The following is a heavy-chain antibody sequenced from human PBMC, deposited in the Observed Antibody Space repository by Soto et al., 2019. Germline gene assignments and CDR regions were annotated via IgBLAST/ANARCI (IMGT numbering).Heavy chain of an antibody. CDR1: GYTFTSYD. CDR3: ARDRAVLVPAALNDYYYYGMDV. CDR2: MNPNSGNT. D-gene: IGHD2-2*01. Sequence: QVQLVQSGAEVKKPGASVKVSCKASGYTFTSYDINWVRQATGQGLEWMGWMNPNSGNTGYAQKFHGRVTMTRNTSIRTAYMELGSLRSEDTAVYYCARDRAVLVPAALNDYYYYGMDVWGQGTTVTVSS. J-gene: IGHJ6*02. V-gene: IGHV1-8*01.